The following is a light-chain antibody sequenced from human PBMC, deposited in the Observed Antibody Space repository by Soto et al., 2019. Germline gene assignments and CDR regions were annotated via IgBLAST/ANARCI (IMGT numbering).Light chain of an antibody. J-gene: IGKJ4*01. V-gene: IGKV1-27*01. Sequence: DIQMTQSPSSLSASVGDRVTITCRASQGISNYLAWYQQKPGQVPRLPIYAASTLQSGVPSRFSGSESGTDFTLTISSLQPEDVATYYCQRYNSALGTFGGGTKVEIK. CDR3: QRYNSALGT. CDR1: QGISNY. CDR2: AAS.